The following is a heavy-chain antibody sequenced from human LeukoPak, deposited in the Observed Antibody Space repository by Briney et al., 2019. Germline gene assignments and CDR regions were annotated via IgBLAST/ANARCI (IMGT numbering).Heavy chain of an antibody. CDR1: GGSISSYY. D-gene: IGHD5-24*01. CDR2: IYYSGST. Sequence: SETVSLTCTVSGGSISSYYWSWIRQPPGKALEWIGYIYYSGSTNYNPPLKSRVTISLDTSKNHFSLNLSSVTAADTAVYYCAARRDGYNNWYFDLWGRGTLVAVSS. J-gene: IGHJ2*01. CDR3: AARRDGYNNWYFDL. V-gene: IGHV4-59*01.